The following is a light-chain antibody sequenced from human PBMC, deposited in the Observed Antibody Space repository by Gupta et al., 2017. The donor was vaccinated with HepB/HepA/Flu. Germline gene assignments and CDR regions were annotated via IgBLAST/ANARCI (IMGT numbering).Light chain of an antibody. Sequence: EIVITQSPATPSFSPGERTTLCRRARQSVSSNVAWYQQKPGQAPRLLNYGASTRVTGIPARFSGSGSGTEFTLTISSLQSEDFAVYYCQQNNNWPFTFGHGTKVDIK. CDR1: QSVSSN. CDR3: QQNNNWPFT. J-gene: IGKJ3*01. CDR2: GAS. V-gene: IGKV3-15*01.